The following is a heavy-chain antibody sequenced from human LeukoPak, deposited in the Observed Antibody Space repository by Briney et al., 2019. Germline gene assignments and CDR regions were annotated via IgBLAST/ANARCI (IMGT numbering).Heavy chain of an antibody. CDR1: GFVFDQHG. J-gene: IGHJ5*02. CDR2: ISSSSNYI. Sequence: PGGSLRLSCEASGFVFDQHGMSWVRQGPGKGLEWVSSISSSSNYIYYADSVKGRFTISRDNAKNSLYLQMNSLRAEDTAVYYCARDPSSGWYLKGWFDPWGQGTLVTVSS. V-gene: IGHV3-21*01. D-gene: IGHD6-19*01. CDR3: ARDPSSGWYLKGWFDP.